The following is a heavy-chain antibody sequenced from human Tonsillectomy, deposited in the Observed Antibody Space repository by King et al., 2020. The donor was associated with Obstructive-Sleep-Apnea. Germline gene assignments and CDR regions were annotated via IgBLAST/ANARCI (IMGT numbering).Heavy chain of an antibody. J-gene: IGHJ4*02. CDR2: FSGSGGST. CDR3: AKVYSNYPEAPIDY. D-gene: IGHD4-11*01. CDR1: VFTFSSYA. Sequence: VQLVESGGGLVQPGGSLILSCAASVFTFSSYAMNCVRQAPGKGLEWGSAFSGSGGSTYYADSVKGRFTISGDNSKNTLYLQMNTLRAEDTAVYYCAKVYSNYPEAPIDYWGQGTLVTVSS. V-gene: IGHV3-23*04.